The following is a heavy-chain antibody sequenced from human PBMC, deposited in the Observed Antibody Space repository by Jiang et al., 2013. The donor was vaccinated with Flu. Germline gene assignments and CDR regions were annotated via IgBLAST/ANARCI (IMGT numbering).Heavy chain of an antibody. CDR2: GST. V-gene: IGHV4-30-2*04. D-gene: IGHD2-21*02. Sequence: GSTYYNPSLKSRVTISPDTSKSQFSMRLNSVTAADTAVYYCARAVPSHIVLVAAIPVAFDVWGQGTMVTVSS. CDR3: ARAVPSHIVLVAAIPVAFDV. J-gene: IGHJ3*01.